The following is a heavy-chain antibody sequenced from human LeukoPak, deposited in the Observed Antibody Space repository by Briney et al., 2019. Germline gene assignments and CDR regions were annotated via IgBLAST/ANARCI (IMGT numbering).Heavy chain of an antibody. D-gene: IGHD3-10*01. Sequence: PPETLSLTCAVYGGSFSGYYWSWIRQPPGKGLEWSGEINHSGSTNYNPSLKSRVTISVDTSKNQFSLKLSSVTAADTAVYYCASITMVRGVISRYYYYYMDVWGKGTTVTVSS. V-gene: IGHV4-34*01. CDR1: GGSFSGYY. J-gene: IGHJ6*03. CDR3: ASITMVRGVISRYYYYYMDV. CDR2: INHSGST.